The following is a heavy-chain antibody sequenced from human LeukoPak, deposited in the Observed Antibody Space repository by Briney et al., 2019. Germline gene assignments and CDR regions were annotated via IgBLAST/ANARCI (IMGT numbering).Heavy chain of an antibody. Sequence: ASVTASCKASGYTFTGYYMHWVRQAPGQGLEWMGWINPNSGGTNYAQKFQGRVTMTRDTSISTAYMELSRLRSDDTAVYYCASTPYYDFWSGSLYYFDYWGQGTLVTVSS. CDR2: INPNSGGT. D-gene: IGHD3-3*01. V-gene: IGHV1-2*02. CDR3: ASTPYYDFWSGSLYYFDY. CDR1: GYTFTGYY. J-gene: IGHJ4*02.